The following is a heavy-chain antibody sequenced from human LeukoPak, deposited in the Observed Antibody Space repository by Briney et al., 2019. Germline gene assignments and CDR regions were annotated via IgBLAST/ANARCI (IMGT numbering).Heavy chain of an antibody. CDR1: GFTFSSYA. CDR3: AKARVVVLITECIDY. J-gene: IGHJ4*02. V-gene: IGHV3-23*01. Sequence: GGSLRLSCAASGFTFSSYAMSWVRQAPGKGLEWVSGISGSGGSTDYADSVKGRFTISRDNSKNTLFLQMNSLRAEDTAVYYCAKARVVVLITECIDYGGQGTLVTVST. D-gene: IGHD3-22*01. CDR2: ISGSGGST.